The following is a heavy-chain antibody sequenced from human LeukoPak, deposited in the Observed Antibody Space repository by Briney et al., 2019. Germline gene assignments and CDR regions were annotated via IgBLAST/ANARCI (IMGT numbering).Heavy chain of an antibody. CDR2: IIPIFGTA. Sequence: GASVKVSCKASGGTFSSYAISWVRQAPGQGLEWTGGIIPIFGTANYAQKFQGRVTITTDESTSTAYMELSSLRSEDTAVYYRANYGDYVSWFDPWGQGTLVTVSS. CDR1: GGTFSSYA. D-gene: IGHD4-17*01. J-gene: IGHJ5*02. V-gene: IGHV1-69*05. CDR3: ANYGDYVSWFDP.